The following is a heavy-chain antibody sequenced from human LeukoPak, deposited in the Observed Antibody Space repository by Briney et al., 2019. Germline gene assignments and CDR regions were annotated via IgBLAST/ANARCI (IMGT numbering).Heavy chain of an antibody. CDR1: GFTFSSYS. CDR3: ARVMTTVTTTWFDP. Sequence: GGSLRLSCAASGFTFSSYSMNWVRQAPGKGLEWVSYISSSSSTIYYADSVKGRFTISRDNSKNTLYLQMNSLRAEDTAVYYCARVMTTVTTTWFDPWGQGTLVTVSS. V-gene: IGHV3-48*01. CDR2: ISSSSSTI. D-gene: IGHD4-17*01. J-gene: IGHJ5*02.